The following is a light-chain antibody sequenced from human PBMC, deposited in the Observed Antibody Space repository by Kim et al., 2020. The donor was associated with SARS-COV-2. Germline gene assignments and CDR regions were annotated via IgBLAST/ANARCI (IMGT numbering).Light chain of an antibody. J-gene: IGKJ4*01. Sequence: PGERPTLACRASQSVSSNSLVWYQQKPGQAPRLLIYGASSRATGIPDRFSGSGSGTDFTLTISRLEPEDFAVYYCQQYDNSPPVTFGGGTKLEI. CDR2: GAS. CDR1: QSVSSNS. V-gene: IGKV3-20*01. CDR3: QQYDNSPPVT.